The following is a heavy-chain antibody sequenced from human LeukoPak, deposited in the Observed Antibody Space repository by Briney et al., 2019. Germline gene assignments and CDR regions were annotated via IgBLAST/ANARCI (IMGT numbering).Heavy chain of an antibody. D-gene: IGHD2-2*01. CDR3: ARVSPVPAAIRGYFDY. V-gene: IGHV4-59*01. J-gene: IGHJ4*02. CDR1: GGSISSYY. CDR2: IYYSGST. Sequence: SETLSLTCTASGGSISSYYWSWIRQPPGKGLEWIGYIYYSGSTNYNPSPKSRVTISVDTSKNQFSLKLSSVTAADTAVYYCARVSPVPAAIRGYFDYWGQGTLVTVSS.